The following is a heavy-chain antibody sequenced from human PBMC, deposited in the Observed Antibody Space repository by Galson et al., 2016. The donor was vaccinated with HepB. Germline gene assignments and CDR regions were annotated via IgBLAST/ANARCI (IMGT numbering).Heavy chain of an antibody. D-gene: IGHD5-12*01. CDR1: GSPFSHNG. J-gene: IGHJ1*01. CDR2: IWYDGRNK. CDR3: AREPVRYSGYDFGYFGH. Sequence: SLRLSYAASGSPFSHNGMHWVRKARGKPLEWVAVIWYDGRNKIYAHFVKGRFTISRDNSKSTLNLQMNSLRAEDTAIYYCAREPVRYSGYDFGYFGHWGQGTLVTVSS. V-gene: IGHV3-33*01.